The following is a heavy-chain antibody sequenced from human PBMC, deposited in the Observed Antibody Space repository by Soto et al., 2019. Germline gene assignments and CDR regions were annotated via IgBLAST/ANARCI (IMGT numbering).Heavy chain of an antibody. J-gene: IGHJ4*02. CDR2: IIPMLGMS. CDR3: ATSYGSGSAHFDS. CDR1: GDTFSRFT. Sequence: QVQLVQSGAEVTKPGSSVTVSCTASGDTFSRFTLSWVRQAPGQGLEWMGRIIPMLGMSNSALKFQGSVTITADKSTNKVYMHLNSLRSDDTAVYYCATSYGSGSAHFDSWGQGTLVTVSS. V-gene: IGHV1-69*02. D-gene: IGHD3-10*01.